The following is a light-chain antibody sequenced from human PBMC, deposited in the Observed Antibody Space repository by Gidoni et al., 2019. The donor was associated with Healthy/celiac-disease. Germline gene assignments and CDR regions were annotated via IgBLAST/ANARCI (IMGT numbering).Light chain of an antibody. Sequence: EIVLTPSPGTMSSSPGERATLSCRASQSVSSSYLAWSQQKPGQAPRLLIYGASSRATGIPDRFSGSGSETDFTLTISRLEPEDFAVYYCQQYGSSPPTFGQGTKLEIK. CDR3: QQYGSSPPT. CDR2: GAS. J-gene: IGKJ2*01. V-gene: IGKV3-20*01. CDR1: QSVSSSY.